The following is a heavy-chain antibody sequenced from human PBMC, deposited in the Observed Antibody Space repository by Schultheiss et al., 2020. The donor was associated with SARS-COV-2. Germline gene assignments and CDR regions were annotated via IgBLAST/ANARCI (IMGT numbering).Heavy chain of an antibody. CDR3: ARVYYDFWSGYQLDY. Sequence: SETLSLTCAVSGGSISSSNWWSWVRQPPGKGLEWIGEIYHSGSTNYNPSLKSRVTMSVDTSKNQFSLKLSSVTAADTAVYYCARVYYDFWSGYQLDYWGQGTLVTVSS. D-gene: IGHD3-3*01. J-gene: IGHJ4*02. V-gene: IGHV4-4*02. CDR1: GGSISSSNW. CDR2: IYHSGST.